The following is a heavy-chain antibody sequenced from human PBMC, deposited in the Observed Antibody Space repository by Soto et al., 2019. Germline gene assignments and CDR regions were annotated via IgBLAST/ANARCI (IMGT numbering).Heavy chain of an antibody. V-gene: IGHV3-33*01. CDR3: ARDTYDSSGYYGIIDY. Sequence: GGSLRLSCAASGFTFSSYGMHWVRQAPGKGLEWVAVIWYDGSNKYYADSVKGRFTISRDNSKNTLYLQMNSLRAEDTAVYYCARDTYDSSGYYGIIDYWGQGTLVTVSS. D-gene: IGHD3-22*01. CDR1: GFTFSSYG. J-gene: IGHJ4*02. CDR2: IWYDGSNK.